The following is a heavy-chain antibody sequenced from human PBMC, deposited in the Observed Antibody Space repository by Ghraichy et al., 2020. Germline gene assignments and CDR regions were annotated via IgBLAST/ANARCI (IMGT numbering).Heavy chain of an antibody. D-gene: IGHD2-15*01. CDR3: ARDRDVVVAATLSNWFDP. CDR2: ISAYNGNT. V-gene: IGHV1-18*01. J-gene: IGHJ5*02. CDR1: GYTFTSYG. Sequence: ASVKVSCKASGYTFTSYGMSWVRQAPGQGLEWMGWISAYNGNTNYAQKLQGRVTMTTDTSTSTAYMELRSLRSDDTAVYYCARDRDVVVAATLSNWFDPWGQGTLVTVSS.